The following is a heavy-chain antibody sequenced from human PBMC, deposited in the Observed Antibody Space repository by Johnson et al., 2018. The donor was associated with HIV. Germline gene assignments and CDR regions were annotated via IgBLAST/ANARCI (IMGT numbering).Heavy chain of an antibody. Sequence: QVQLVESGGGVVQPGRSLRLSCAASGFTFRSYAIHWVRQAPGKGLEWVALTSYDGSNKYYADSVKGRFTISRGNSKNTLYLQMNSLRAEDTAVYYCARGAALPAAFDIWGQGTMVTVSS. V-gene: IGHV3-30*14. D-gene: IGHD2-15*01. CDR1: GFTFRSYA. J-gene: IGHJ3*02. CDR3: ARGAALPAAFDI. CDR2: TSYDGSNK.